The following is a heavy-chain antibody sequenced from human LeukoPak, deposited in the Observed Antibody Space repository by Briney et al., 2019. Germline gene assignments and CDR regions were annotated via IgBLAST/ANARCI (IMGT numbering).Heavy chain of an antibody. D-gene: IGHD3-9*01. CDR2: INHRGST. Sequence: SETLSLTCAVYGGSFSGYYWSWIRQPPGKGLEWIGEINHRGSTNYNPSLKSRVTISVDTSKNQFSLKLSSVTAADTAVYYCARFLTGYPAAYYFDYWGQGTLVTVSS. CDR3: ARFLTGYPAAYYFDY. CDR1: GGSFSGYY. V-gene: IGHV4-34*01. J-gene: IGHJ4*02.